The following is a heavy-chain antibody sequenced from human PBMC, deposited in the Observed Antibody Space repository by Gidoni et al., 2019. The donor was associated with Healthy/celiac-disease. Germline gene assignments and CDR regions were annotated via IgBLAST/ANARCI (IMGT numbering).Heavy chain of an antibody. D-gene: IGHD3-3*01. J-gene: IGHJ6*02. CDR3: ARFSHDFWSGYHYGMDV. CDR1: GGSFSGYY. V-gene: IGHV4-34*01. Sequence: QVQLQQWGAGLLTPSETPSLTCAVYGGSFSGYYWSWIRQPPGKGLEWIGEINHSGSTNYNPSLKSRVTISVDTSKNQFSLKLSSVTAADTAVYYCARFSHDFWSGYHYGMDVWGQGTTVTVSS. CDR2: INHSGST.